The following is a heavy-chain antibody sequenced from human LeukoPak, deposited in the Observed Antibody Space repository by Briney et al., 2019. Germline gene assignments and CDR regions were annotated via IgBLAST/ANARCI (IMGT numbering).Heavy chain of an antibody. CDR2: IYPGGSDT. CDR3: ARLTAYSYGCYSLTRFDL. J-gene: IGHJ4*02. Sequence: GESLKISGKGFGYSFTLYWIGWVRQMPGKGLEWMGIIYPGGSDTRYNPSFQGQVTISADKSISTAYLQWSSLKASDTAMYYCARLTAYSYGCYSLTRFDLGGGRTLVTVSS. D-gene: IGHD6-19*01. V-gene: IGHV5-51*01. CDR1: GYSFTLYW.